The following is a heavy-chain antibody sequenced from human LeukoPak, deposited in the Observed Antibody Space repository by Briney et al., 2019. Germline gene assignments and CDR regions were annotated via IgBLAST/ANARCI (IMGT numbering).Heavy chain of an antibody. J-gene: IGHJ6*03. V-gene: IGHV3-21*04. CDR1: GFTFSAYS. Sequence: GGSLRLSCATSGFTFSAYSMNWVRQAPGKGLEWVSSISGSSIYINYADSVKGRFTISSDNAKNSLYLQMNSLRAEDTAVYYCAKDPQGGTTGYYYMDVWGKGTTVTISS. D-gene: IGHD1-1*01. CDR2: ISGSSIYI. CDR3: AKDPQGGTTGYYYMDV.